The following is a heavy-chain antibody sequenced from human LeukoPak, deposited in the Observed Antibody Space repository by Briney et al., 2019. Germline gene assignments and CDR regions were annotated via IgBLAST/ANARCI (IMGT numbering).Heavy chain of an antibody. Sequence: QSEGSLSPSCAASGFTFSSFSITWVRQAPGKGLEWVSTISGSGYSTYYADSVKGRFTISRANSGNTLSLQMNSLRAEDTAVYYCARDRADGETGMGFDYWGQGTLVTVSS. D-gene: IGHD5-18*01. CDR2: ISGSGYST. V-gene: IGHV3-23*01. CDR1: GFTFSSFS. CDR3: ARDRADGETGMGFDY. J-gene: IGHJ4*02.